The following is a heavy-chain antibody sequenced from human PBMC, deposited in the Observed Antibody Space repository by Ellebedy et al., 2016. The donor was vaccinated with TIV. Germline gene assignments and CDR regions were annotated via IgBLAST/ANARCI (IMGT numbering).Heavy chain of an antibody. J-gene: IGHJ2*01. CDR3: VRETLDVGGPGGDWYFDL. V-gene: IGHV3-74*03. D-gene: IGHD2-21*01. Sequence: GESLKISXAASGFAFSNCWMHWVRQAPGKGLEWVSRINNGGGEIAYADSVKGRFTISRDNARNSLYLQMNSLTAGDTAVYYCVRETLDVGGPGGDWYFDLWGRGTLVTVSS. CDR1: GFAFSNCW. CDR2: INNGGGEI.